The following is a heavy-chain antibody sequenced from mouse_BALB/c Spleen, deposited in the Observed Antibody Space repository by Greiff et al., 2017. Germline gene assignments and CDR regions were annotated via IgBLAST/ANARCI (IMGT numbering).Heavy chain of an antibody. CDR3: ALPYGNYPYYYAMDY. Sequence: ESGPGLVKPSQSLSLTCTVTGYSITSDYAWNWIRQFPGNKLEWMGYISYSGSTSYNPSLKSRISITRDTSKNQFFLQLNSVTTEDTATYYCALPYGNYPYYYAMDYWGQGTSVTVSS. V-gene: IGHV3-2*02. CDR2: ISYSGST. D-gene: IGHD2-10*02. CDR1: GYSITSDYA. J-gene: IGHJ4*01.